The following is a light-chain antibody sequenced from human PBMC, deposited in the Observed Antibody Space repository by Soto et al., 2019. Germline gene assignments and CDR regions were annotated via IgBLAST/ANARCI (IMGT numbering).Light chain of an antibody. V-gene: IGKV1-5*01. CDR3: QQYGSSPPT. CDR1: QTISFS. CDR2: DAS. J-gene: IGKJ1*01. Sequence: DIQMTQSPSTLSASVGDRVTITCRASQTISFSLAWYQQKPGKAPKLLIYDASTLQSGVPSRFSGSESGTEFILTISGLQPDDFAVYYCQQYGSSPPTFGQGTKVDIK.